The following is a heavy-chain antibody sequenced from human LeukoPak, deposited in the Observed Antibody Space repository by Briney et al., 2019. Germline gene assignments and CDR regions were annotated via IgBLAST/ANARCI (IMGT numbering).Heavy chain of an antibody. J-gene: IGHJ4*02. CDR2: INPNSGGT. V-gene: IGHV1-2*02. CDR3: ARVSLLTAMGFDF. D-gene: IGHD5-18*01. CDR1: GYTFTSYG. Sequence: GASVKVSRKASGYTFTSYGISRMRQAPGQGLEWMGWINPNSGGTNYAQKFQGRVTMTRDTSISTAYMELSRLRSDDTAVYYCARVSLLTAMGFDFWGQGTLVTVSS.